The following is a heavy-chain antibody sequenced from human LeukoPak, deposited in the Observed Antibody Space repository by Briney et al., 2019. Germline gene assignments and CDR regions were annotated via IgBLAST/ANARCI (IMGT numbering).Heavy chain of an antibody. V-gene: IGHV3-11*04. J-gene: IGHJ3*02. CDR1: GFTFNNYY. D-gene: IGHD1-26*01. Sequence: GGSLRLSCAASGFTFNNYYMSWIRQAPGKGLEYASYISNSGSTIYYADSVKGRFTISRDNAKNSLYLQMNSLRAEDTAVYYCATPLAPLGATPDAFDIWGQGTMVTVSS. CDR2: ISNSGSTI. CDR3: ATPLAPLGATPDAFDI.